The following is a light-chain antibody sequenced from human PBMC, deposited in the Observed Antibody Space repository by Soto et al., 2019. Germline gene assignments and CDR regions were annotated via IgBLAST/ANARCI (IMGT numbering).Light chain of an antibody. CDR3: QHRWT. CDR1: QSISSW. V-gene: IGKV1-5*01. CDR2: DAS. J-gene: IGKJ1*01. Sequence: DIQMTQSPSTLSASVGDRVTITCRASQSISSWLAWYQQKPGKAPKLLIYDASSLESGVPSRFSGSGSGTEFTLTISSLQPDDFATYYCQHRWTFGQGTKGDIK.